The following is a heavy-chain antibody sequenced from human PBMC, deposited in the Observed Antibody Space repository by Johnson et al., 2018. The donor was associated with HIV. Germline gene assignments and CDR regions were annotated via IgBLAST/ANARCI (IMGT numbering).Heavy chain of an antibody. J-gene: IGHJ3*02. Sequence: VQVVESGGGVVQPGRSLRLSCAASGFTFSSYDMHWVRQATGKGLEWVSGINWNGGSTGYDDSVKGRFTISRNNAKNSLYLQMNSLRAEDTAVYYCAREGYYNLWSGADAFDIWGQGTMVTVSS. D-gene: IGHD3-3*01. CDR1: GFTFSSYD. CDR2: INWNGGST. V-gene: IGHV3-20*04. CDR3: AREGYYNLWSGADAFDI.